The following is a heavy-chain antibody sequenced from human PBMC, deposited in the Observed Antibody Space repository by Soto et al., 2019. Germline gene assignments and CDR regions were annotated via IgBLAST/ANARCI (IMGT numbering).Heavy chain of an antibody. CDR3: AREGGPYYDILTGYLYYYYGMDV. CDR2: IYYSGST. Sequence: SETLSLTCTVSGGSISSGDYYWSWIRQPPGKGLEWIGYIYYSGSTYYNPSLKSRCTISVDTSKNQFSLKLSSVTAADTAVYYCAREGGPYYDILTGYLYYYYGMDVWGQGTTVTVSS. J-gene: IGHJ6*02. V-gene: IGHV4-30-4*01. D-gene: IGHD3-9*01. CDR1: GGSISSGDYY.